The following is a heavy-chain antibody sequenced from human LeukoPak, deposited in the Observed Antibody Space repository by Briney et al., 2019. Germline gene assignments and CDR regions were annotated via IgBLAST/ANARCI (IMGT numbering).Heavy chain of an antibody. Sequence: SETLSLTCTVSGGSISSSSYYWGWIRQPPGKGLEWIGSIYYSGSTYYNPSLKSRVTISVDTSKNQFSLKLSSVTAADTAVYYCARHVENSGSDYGLYYYYYYYMDVWGKGTTVTVSS. D-gene: IGHD5-12*01. CDR3: ARHVENSGSDYGLYYYYYYYMDV. J-gene: IGHJ6*03. CDR1: GGSISSSSYY. CDR2: IYYSGST. V-gene: IGHV4-39*01.